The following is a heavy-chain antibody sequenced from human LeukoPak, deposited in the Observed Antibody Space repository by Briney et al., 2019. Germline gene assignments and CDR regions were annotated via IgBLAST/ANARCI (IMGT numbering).Heavy chain of an antibody. Sequence: GGSLRLSCAASGFTFSDYILDWVRQAPGKGLEWVGRIRRGTNNYTTEYAAYVKGRFIISRDDSKNSLYLHMNSLKTEDTAVYHCTRDGGDSTKTAFDMWGQGTMVTVSS. CDR3: TRDGGDSTKTAFDM. D-gene: IGHD2/OR15-2a*01. J-gene: IGHJ3*02. CDR1: GFTFSDYI. CDR2: IRRGTNNYTT. V-gene: IGHV3-72*01.